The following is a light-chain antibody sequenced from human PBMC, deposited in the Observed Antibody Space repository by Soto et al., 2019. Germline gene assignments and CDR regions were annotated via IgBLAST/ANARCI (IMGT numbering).Light chain of an antibody. CDR1: SSDGGGYNY. CDR2: DVS. CDR3: SSYTSTSSPYV. Sequence: QSALTQSASVSGSPGQSINISCTGTSSDGGGYNYVSWYQQHPGKAPKLMIYDVSNRPSGVSNRFSGSKSGNTASLTISGLHAEDEADYYCSSYTSTSSPYVFGTGTKLTVL. J-gene: IGLJ1*01. V-gene: IGLV2-14*01.